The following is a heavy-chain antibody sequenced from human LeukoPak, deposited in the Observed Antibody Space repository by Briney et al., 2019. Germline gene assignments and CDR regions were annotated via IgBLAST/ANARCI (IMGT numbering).Heavy chain of an antibody. J-gene: IGHJ4*02. CDR1: GFTFSSYG. D-gene: IGHD4-17*01. Sequence: GGSLRLSRAASGFTFSSYGMSWVRQAPGKGLEWVSAISGSGGSTYYADSVKGRFTISRDNSKNTLYLQMNSLRAEDTAVYYCAKALHDYGDYFDYWGQGTLVTVSS. CDR3: AKALHDYGDYFDY. CDR2: ISGSGGST. V-gene: IGHV3-23*01.